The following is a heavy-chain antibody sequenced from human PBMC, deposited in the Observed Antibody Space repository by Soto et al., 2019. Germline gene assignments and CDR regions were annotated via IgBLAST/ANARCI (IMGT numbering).Heavy chain of an antibody. CDR1: GASVSGNNAA. CDR3: ARELQYYVSSDSYLDY. CDR2: TYYRSRWYN. D-gene: IGHD3-16*01. Sequence: QPLSLNSAMSGASVSGNNAACNCIRQSPSRGLEWLGRTYYRSRWYNDYAVSVKSRITVTPDTSKNQFSLHLNSVTPEDTAVYYCARELQYYVSSDSYLDYWGQGALVTVYS. V-gene: IGHV6-1*01. J-gene: IGHJ4*02.